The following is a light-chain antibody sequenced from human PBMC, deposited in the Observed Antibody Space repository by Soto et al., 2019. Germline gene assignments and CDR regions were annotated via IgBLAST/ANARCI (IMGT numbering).Light chain of an antibody. CDR3: SSYRRTATYV. CDR2: DVS. Sequence: QSVLTQPRSVSGSPGQSVTISCTGTSSDVGGYNYVSWYQQHPGKAPKLMIYDVSKRPSGVPDRFSGSKSGNTASLTISGLQAEDEADYYCSSYRRTATYVFGTGTKVTVL. J-gene: IGLJ1*01. V-gene: IGLV2-11*01. CDR1: SSDVGGYNY.